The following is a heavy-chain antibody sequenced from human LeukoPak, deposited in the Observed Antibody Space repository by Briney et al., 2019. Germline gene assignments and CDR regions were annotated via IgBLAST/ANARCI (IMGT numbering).Heavy chain of an antibody. CDR3: ARGVGVVTWNWFDP. CDR1: GYTFTVYY. Sequence: GASVTVSCKASGYTFTVYYMHWVRQAPGQGIGWVGWILPNSGGTKYAQKFQGRVTMTRDKSISTAYMELSSLTSDDTAVYYCARGVGVVTWNWFDPWGQGTLVTVSS. V-gene: IGHV1-2*02. J-gene: IGHJ5*02. CDR2: ILPNSGGT. D-gene: IGHD2-2*01.